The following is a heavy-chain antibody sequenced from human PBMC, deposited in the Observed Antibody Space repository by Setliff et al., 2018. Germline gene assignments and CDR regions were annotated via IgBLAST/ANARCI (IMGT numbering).Heavy chain of an antibody. V-gene: IGHV4-34*01. CDR2: INHSGST. Sequence: ETLSLTCAVYGGSFSTYYWIWIRQPPGKGLEWIGEINHSGSTNYNPSLKSRVTISVDTSKNQFSLKLSSVTAADTAVYYCARAPRIAAAGTWSAGYGMDVWGQGTTVTVSS. CDR1: GGSFSTYY. J-gene: IGHJ6*02. CDR3: ARAPRIAAAGTWSAGYGMDV. D-gene: IGHD6-13*01.